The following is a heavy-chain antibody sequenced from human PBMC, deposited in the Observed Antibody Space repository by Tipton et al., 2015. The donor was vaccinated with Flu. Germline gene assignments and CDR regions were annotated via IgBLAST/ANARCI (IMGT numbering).Heavy chain of an antibody. V-gene: IGHV4-38-2*01. J-gene: IGHJ5*02. CDR2: IHRSGST. CDR3: ARRDFSNYVSDPKNWFDR. CDR1: GDSIRNDYF. Sequence: LRLSCAVSGDSIRNDYFWGWIRPPPGKGLEWIATIHRSGSTKYNPSLKSRVTISVDTSKNPFYLEMRSVTAADMAVYYCARRDFSNYVSDPKNWFDRWGQGTLVTVSS. D-gene: IGHD4-11*01.